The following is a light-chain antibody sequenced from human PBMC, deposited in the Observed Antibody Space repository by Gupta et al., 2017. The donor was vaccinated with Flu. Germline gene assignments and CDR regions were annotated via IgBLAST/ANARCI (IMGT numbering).Light chain of an antibody. Sequence: AATTPASASASSPLSIATFCTATSSDIGGYDDVFWYQQHPGNAPKLMLFDVSRRPAGVSDRCSGSRSGNTASLTIAGLLAEDEAFYYCSSYTNANTIVVFGGGTKLTVL. CDR2: DVS. J-gene: IGLJ2*01. CDR1: SSDIGGYDD. CDR3: SSYTNANTIVV. V-gene: IGLV2-14*03.